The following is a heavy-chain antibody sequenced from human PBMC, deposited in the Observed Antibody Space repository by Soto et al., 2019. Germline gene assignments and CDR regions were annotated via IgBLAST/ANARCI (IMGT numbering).Heavy chain of an antibody. D-gene: IGHD6-13*01. CDR1: GFTFSSYG. V-gene: IGHV3-33*01. CDR3: ARGQQLSDY. J-gene: IGHJ4*02. Sequence: QVQLVESGGGVVQPGRSLRLSCAASGFTFSSYGMHWVRQAPGKGLEWVAVIWYDGSNKYYGDSVKGRFTISRDNSKNTLYLQMNGLRAEDTAVYYCARGQQLSDYWGQGTPVTVST. CDR2: IWYDGSNK.